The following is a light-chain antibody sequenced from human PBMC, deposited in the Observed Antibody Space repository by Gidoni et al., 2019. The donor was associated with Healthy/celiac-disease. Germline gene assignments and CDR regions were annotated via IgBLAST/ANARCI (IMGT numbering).Light chain of an antibody. V-gene: IGKV1-39*01. CDR3: QQSYSTPPT. CDR2: AAS. Sequence: DIQMTQPPSSLSASVGDRVTITCRASQSISSYLNWYQQKPGKAPKLLIYAASSLHSGVPSRFSGSGSGTDFTLTISSLQLEDFATYYCQQSYSTPPTFGQGTKVEIK. CDR1: QSISSY. J-gene: IGKJ1*01.